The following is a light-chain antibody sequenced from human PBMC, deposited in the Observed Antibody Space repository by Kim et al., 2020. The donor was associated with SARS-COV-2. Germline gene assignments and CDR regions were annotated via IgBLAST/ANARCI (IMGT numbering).Light chain of an antibody. Sequence: GQSITISCTGTSCDVGTYGLVSWYQHHPGNAPKFIIYEDNKRPSGVSDRFSGSKAGNTASLTISGLRHEDEADYFCCSYERRRGRVFGGGTQLTVL. CDR2: EDN. CDR3: CSYERRRGRV. J-gene: IGLJ2*01. V-gene: IGLV2-23*01. CDR1: SCDVGTYGL.